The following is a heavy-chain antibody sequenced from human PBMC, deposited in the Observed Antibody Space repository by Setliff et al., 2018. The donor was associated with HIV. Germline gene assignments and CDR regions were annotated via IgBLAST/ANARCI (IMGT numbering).Heavy chain of an antibody. CDR1: GGSFSGYY. D-gene: IGHD3-3*01. J-gene: IGHJ3*02. Sequence: PSETLSLTCAVYGGSFSGYYWSWIRQPPGKGLEWIGEINHSGSTNYNPSLKSRVTISVDTSKNQFSLKLRSVTAADRAVYYCARSKTFYDFWGGYYTHGAFKIWGLGTMVTVSS. CDR2: INHSGST. V-gene: IGHV4-34*01. CDR3: ARSKTFYDFWGGYYTHGAFKI.